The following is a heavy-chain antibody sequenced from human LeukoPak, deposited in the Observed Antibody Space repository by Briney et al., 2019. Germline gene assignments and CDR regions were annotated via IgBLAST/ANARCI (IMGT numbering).Heavy chain of an antibody. Sequence: SETLSLTCTVSGGSISNYYGNWIRQPPGKGLEWIGTIYYSGSTNYNPSLKSRVTISVDTSKNQFSLKLSSLTAADTAVYYCARRGANSGSYSHFDLWGRGTLVTVSS. D-gene: IGHD1-26*01. J-gene: IGHJ2*01. CDR2: IYYSGST. CDR1: GGSISNYY. V-gene: IGHV4-59*01. CDR3: ARRGANSGSYSHFDL.